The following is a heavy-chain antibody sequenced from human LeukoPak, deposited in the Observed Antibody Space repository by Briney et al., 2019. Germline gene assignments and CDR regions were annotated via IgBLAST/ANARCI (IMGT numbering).Heavy chain of an antibody. D-gene: IGHD6-13*01. Sequence: PSETLSLTCAVSGGSISSGGYSWSWIRQPPGKGLEWIGYIYHSGSTYYNPSLKSRVTISVYTSKNQFSLKLSSVTAADTAVYYCARFSWSLYYFDYWGQGTLVTVSS. J-gene: IGHJ4*02. V-gene: IGHV4-30-2*02. CDR1: GGSISSGGYS. CDR2: IYHSGST. CDR3: ARFSWSLYYFDY.